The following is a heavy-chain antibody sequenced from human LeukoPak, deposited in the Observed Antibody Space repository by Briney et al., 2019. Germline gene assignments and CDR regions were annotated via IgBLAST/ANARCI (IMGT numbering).Heavy chain of an antibody. Sequence: SETLSLTCTVSGGSISTGEYFWSWIRQPPGKGLEWIGYIYYSGSTYYNPSLKSRLTISIDTSKNQFSLKLSSVTAADAAVYHCARLFSGSYFRRYYFDYWGQGTPVTVSS. J-gene: IGHJ4*02. CDR2: IYYSGST. CDR1: GGSISTGEYF. V-gene: IGHV4-30-4*08. CDR3: ARLFSGSYFRRYYFDY. D-gene: IGHD1-26*01.